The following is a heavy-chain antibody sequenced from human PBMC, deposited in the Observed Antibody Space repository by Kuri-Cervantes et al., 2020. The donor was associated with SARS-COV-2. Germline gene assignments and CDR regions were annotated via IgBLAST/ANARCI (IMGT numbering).Heavy chain of an antibody. Sequence: ASVKVSCKASGYTFTSYGISWVRQAPGQGLERMGWISAYNGNTNYAQKLQGRVTMTTDTSTSTAYMELRSLRSDDTAVYYCAREEHYGSGSYYYYYGMDVWGQGTTVTVSS. D-gene: IGHD3-10*01. CDR2: ISAYNGNT. CDR1: GYTFTSYG. CDR3: AREEHYGSGSYYYYYGMDV. V-gene: IGHV1-18*01. J-gene: IGHJ6*02.